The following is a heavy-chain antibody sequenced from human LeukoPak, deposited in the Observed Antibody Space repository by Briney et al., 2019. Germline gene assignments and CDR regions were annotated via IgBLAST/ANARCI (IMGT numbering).Heavy chain of an antibody. CDR1: GYNFTNYW. J-gene: IGHJ4*02. V-gene: IGHV5-51*01. CDR3: ARQPVSLRGIDN. CDR2: IYPGDSDT. Sequence: GESLKISCKGSGYNFTNYWIGWVRQLPGKGLEWMGIIYPGDSDTRYSPSFQGQVTMSADKSITTAYLQWSSLKASDTAMYYCARQPVSLRGIDNWGQGTLVTVS.